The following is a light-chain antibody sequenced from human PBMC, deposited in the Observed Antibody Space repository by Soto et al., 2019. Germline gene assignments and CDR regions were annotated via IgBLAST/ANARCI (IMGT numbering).Light chain of an antibody. V-gene: IGKV1-5*01. CDR2: DAS. CDR3: QQYNSSSMYT. J-gene: IGKJ2*01. CDR1: QSISSW. Sequence: DIQMTQSPSTLSASVGDRVTITCRASQSISSWLAWYQQKPGKAPKLLIYDASSLESGVPSRFSGSGSGTEFTLTIRSLQPDDFATYYCQQYNSSSMYTFGQGTKLEIK.